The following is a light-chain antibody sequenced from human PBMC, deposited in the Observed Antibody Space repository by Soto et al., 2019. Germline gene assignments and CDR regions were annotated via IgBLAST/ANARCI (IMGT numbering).Light chain of an antibody. CDR3: SSYTSSSTLV. Sequence: QSVLTQPASVCGSPGQSITISCTGTSSDVGAYNSVSWYQQHPGKAPQLMIYEVSNRPSGVSNRFSGSKSGNTASLTISGLQAEDEADYYCSSYTSSSTLVFGTGTKVTVL. J-gene: IGLJ1*01. V-gene: IGLV2-14*01. CDR2: EVS. CDR1: SSDVGAYNS.